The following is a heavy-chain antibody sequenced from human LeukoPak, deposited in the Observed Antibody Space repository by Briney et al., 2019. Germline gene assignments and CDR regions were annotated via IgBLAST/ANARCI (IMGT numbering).Heavy chain of an antibody. CDR3: ARDEKGGSGNFDY. D-gene: IGHD3-10*01. Sequence: PSETLSLTCTVSGGSIGSGSYYWSWIRQPAGKGLEWIGRIYTSGSTNYNPSLKSRVTISVDTSKNQFSLKLSSVTAADTAVYYCARDEKGGSGNFDYWGQGTLVTVSS. CDR2: IYTSGST. V-gene: IGHV4-61*02. J-gene: IGHJ4*02. CDR1: GGSIGSGSYY.